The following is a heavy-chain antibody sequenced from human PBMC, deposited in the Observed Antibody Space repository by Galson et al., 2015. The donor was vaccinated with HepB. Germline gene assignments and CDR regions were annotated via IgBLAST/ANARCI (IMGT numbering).Heavy chain of an antibody. V-gene: IGHV1-69*13. D-gene: IGHD5-18*01. CDR2: IIPIFGTA. J-gene: IGHJ6*02. Sequence: SVKVSCKASGGTFSSYAISWVRQAPGQGLEWMGGIIPIFGTANYAQKFQGRVTITADESTSTAYMELSSLRSEDTAVYYCARVKMDTAMAYKAHYYYYYGMDVWGQGTTVTVSS. CDR3: ARVKMDTAMAYKAHYYYYYGMDV. CDR1: GGTFSSYA.